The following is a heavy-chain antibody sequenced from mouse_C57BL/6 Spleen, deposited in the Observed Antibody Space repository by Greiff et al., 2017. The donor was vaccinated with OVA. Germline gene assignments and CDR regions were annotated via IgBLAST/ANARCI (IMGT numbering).Heavy chain of an antibody. J-gene: IGHJ4*01. D-gene: IGHD1-1*01. CDR1: GFSFSDYG. CDR3: ASAITTVVAPYYYAMDY. Sequence: EVKLVESGGGLVKPGGSLKLSCAASGFSFSDYGMHWVRQAPEKGLEWVAYISSGSSTIYYADTVKGRFTISRDNSTNTLFLQMTSLRSRDTAMYYCASAITTVVAPYYYAMDYWGQGTSVTVSS. CDR2: ISSGSSTI. V-gene: IGHV5-17*01.